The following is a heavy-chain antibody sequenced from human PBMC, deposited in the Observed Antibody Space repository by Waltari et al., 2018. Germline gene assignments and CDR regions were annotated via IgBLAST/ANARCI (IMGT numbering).Heavy chain of an antibody. CDR1: GYTLTELS. Sequence: QVQLVQSGAEVKKPGASVKVSCKVSGYTLTELSMHWVRQAPGKGLEWMGGFDPEDGETIYAQKFQGRVTMTEDTSTDTAYMELSSLRSEDTAVYYCATDFYAAAAGTIPYYYGMDVWGQGTTVTVSS. V-gene: IGHV1-24*01. J-gene: IGHJ6*02. CDR2: FDPEDGET. CDR3: ATDFYAAAAGTIPYYYGMDV. D-gene: IGHD6-13*01.